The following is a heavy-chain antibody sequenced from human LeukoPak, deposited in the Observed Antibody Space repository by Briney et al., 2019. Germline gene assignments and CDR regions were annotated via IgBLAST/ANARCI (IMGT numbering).Heavy chain of an antibody. CDR3: AKADDDSPGYTNYFEN. CDR1: GFTFSSYA. V-gene: IGHV3-23*01. CDR2: ISGSGAGT. Sequence: GGSLRLSFAASGFTFSSYAMGWVRQAPGKGLEWVSSISGSGAGTYYADSVKGRCTISRANSKNTLYLQMNSLRAEDTAVYYCAKADDDSPGYTNYFENRGHGTLVTVSS. D-gene: IGHD3-22*01. J-gene: IGHJ4*03.